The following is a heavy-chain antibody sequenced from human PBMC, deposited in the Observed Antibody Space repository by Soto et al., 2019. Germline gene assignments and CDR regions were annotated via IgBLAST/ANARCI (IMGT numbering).Heavy chain of an antibody. CDR1: GLTFSSYG. CDR2: ISHNGGDK. J-gene: IGHJ5*02. V-gene: IGHV3-30*18. Sequence: QAQLVESGGGVVQPGTSLRLSCVGSGLTFSSYGMHWVRQGPGKGLEWVAVISHNGGDKRYADSVKGRFTISRDNSKNSPSLQMQSLKFEDTAVYYCAKGRALTGCDLWGQGTLVTVSS. CDR3: AKGRALTGCDL. D-gene: IGHD1-26*01.